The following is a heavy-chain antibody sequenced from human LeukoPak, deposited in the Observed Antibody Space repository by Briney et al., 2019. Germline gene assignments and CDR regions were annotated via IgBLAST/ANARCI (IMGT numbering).Heavy chain of an antibody. CDR2: IYISESS. Sequence: SETLSLTCTVSGGSISSYDWSWIRQPAGKGLEWVGRIYISESSEYNPSLKRRLTMSVDTSKNQFSLKLSSVTAADTAVYYCARDRDVTGPYYYYMDVWGKGTTVTIPS. V-gene: IGHV4-4*07. CDR1: GGSISSYD. J-gene: IGHJ6*03. CDR3: ARDRDVTGPYYYYMDV. D-gene: IGHD2-21*01.